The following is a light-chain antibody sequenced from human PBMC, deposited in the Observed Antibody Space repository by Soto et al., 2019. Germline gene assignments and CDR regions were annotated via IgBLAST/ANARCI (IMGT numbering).Light chain of an antibody. CDR2: DAS. Sequence: EIVLTQSPATLSLSPGERATLSCRASQSVSSYLAWYQQKPGQAPRLLIYDASNRATGIPARFSGSGSGTDFTLTISSLEPEDFAVYYCQQRSNWPWTVGRGTKVEIK. J-gene: IGKJ1*01. CDR1: QSVSSY. CDR3: QQRSNWPWT. V-gene: IGKV3-11*01.